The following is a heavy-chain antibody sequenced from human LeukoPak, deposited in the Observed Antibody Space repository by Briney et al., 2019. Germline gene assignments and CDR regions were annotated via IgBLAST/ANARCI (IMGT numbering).Heavy chain of an antibody. V-gene: IGHV7-4-1*02. CDR2: INTNTGNP. CDR3: ARDRVLLWFGESYYFDY. J-gene: IGHJ4*02. Sequence: ASVKVSCKASGYTFTTYGVSWVRQAPGQGLEWMGWINTNTGNPTYAQGFTGRFVFSLDTSVSTAYLQISSLKAEDTAVYYCARDRVLLWFGESYYFDYWGQGTLVTVSS. D-gene: IGHD3-10*01. CDR1: GYTFTTYG.